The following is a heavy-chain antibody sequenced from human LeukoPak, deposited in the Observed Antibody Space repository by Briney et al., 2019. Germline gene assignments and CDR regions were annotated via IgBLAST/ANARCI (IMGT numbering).Heavy chain of an antibody. J-gene: IGHJ5*02. V-gene: IGHV3-30-3*01. Sequence: GGSLRLSCAASGFTFSSYAVHWVRQAPGKGLEWVAVISYDGSNKYYADSVKGRFTISRDNSKNTLYLQMNSLRAEDTAVYYCARDRCSSTSCYGNWFDPWGQGTLVTVSS. D-gene: IGHD2-2*01. CDR3: ARDRCSSTSCYGNWFDP. CDR2: ISYDGSNK. CDR1: GFTFSSYA.